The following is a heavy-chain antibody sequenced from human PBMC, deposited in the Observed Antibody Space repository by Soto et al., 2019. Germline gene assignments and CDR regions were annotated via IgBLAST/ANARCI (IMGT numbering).Heavy chain of an antibody. Sequence: ASVKVSCKASGYTFTSYGISWVRQAPGQGLEWMGWISAYNGNTNYAQRLQGRVTMTTDTSTSTAYMEPRSLRSDDTAVYYCARGYRNYYDSSGYHLDYYYYGMDVWGQGTTVTVSS. J-gene: IGHJ6*02. V-gene: IGHV1-18*01. D-gene: IGHD3-22*01. CDR2: ISAYNGNT. CDR1: GYTFTSYG. CDR3: ARGYRNYYDSSGYHLDYYYYGMDV.